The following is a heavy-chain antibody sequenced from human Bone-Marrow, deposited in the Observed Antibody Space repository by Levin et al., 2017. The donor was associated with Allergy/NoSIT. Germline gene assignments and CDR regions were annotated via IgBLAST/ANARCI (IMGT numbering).Heavy chain of an antibody. Sequence: LSLTCAASGVTFGSYGMHWVRQAPGKGLEWVAVTSYDGGNKYYAASVKGRFTISRDNSKNTLYLQMNSLRPEDTAVYYCAKDGHSGRQNSFYNMDVWGQGTTVTVSS. CDR1: GVTFGSYG. V-gene: IGHV3-30*18. CDR3: AKDGHSGRQNSFYNMDV. D-gene: IGHD2-15*01. J-gene: IGHJ6*02. CDR2: TSYDGGNK.